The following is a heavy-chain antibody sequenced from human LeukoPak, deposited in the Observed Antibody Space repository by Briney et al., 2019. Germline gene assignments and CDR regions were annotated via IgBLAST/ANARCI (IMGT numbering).Heavy chain of an antibody. V-gene: IGHV4-38-2*02. J-gene: IGHJ5*02. D-gene: IGHD2-2*01. CDR3: ARGRTANNWFDP. CDR2: IYHSGST. CDR1: GYSISSGYY. Sequence: SETLSLTCTVSGYSISSGYYWGWIRQPPGKGLEWIGSIYHSGSTYYNPSLKSRVTISVDTSKNQFSLKLSSVTAADTAVHYCARGRTANNWFDPWGQGTLVTVSS.